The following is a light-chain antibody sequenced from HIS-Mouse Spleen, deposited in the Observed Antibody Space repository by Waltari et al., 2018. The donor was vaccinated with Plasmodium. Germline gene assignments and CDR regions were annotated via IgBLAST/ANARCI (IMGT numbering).Light chain of an antibody. CDR2: AAS. CDR1: QGIRND. J-gene: IGKJ2*01. V-gene: IGKV1-6*01. CDR3: LQDYNYPYT. Sequence: AIQMTQSPSSLSASVGDRVTITCRASQGIRNDLGWYQQKPGKAPKPLISAASSLQSGGPSRFSGSGSGTDFTLTISSLQPEDFATYYCLQDYNYPYTFGQGTKLEIK.